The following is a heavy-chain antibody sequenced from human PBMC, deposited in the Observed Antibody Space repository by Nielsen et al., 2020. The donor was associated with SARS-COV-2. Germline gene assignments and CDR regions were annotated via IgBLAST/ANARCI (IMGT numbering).Heavy chain of an antibody. CDR1: GYTFTSYD. Sequence: ASVKVSCKASGYTFTSYDINWVRQATGQGLEWMGLINPNSGATNYAQKFQGRVTMTRDTSISTAYIELSRLRSDDTAVYYCARGGSIPARPLDYWGLGTLVTVSS. V-gene: IGHV1-2*06. CDR3: ARGGSIPARPLDY. CDR2: INPNSGAT. J-gene: IGHJ4*02. D-gene: IGHD6-6*01.